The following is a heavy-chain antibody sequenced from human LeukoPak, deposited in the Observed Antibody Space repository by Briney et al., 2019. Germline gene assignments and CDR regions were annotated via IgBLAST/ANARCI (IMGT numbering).Heavy chain of an antibody. Sequence: VASVKVSCKASGYTFTSYDINWVRQATGQGLEWMGWMNPNSGNTGYAQKVQGRGTMTRNTSISTAYMELSSLRSEDTAVYYCARGLSDYEHYYYYYYGMDVWGQGTTVTVSS. D-gene: IGHD5-12*01. CDR1: GYTFTSYD. CDR2: MNPNSGNT. V-gene: IGHV1-8*01. J-gene: IGHJ6*02. CDR3: ARGLSDYEHYYYYYYGMDV.